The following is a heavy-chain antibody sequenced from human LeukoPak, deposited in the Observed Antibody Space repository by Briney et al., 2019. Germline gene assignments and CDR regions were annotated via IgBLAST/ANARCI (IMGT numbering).Heavy chain of an antibody. J-gene: IGHJ3*02. CDR2: IKQDGSEK. Sequence: GGSLRLTCAASGFTFSRYWMSWVRQAPGKGPELVANIKQDGSEKYYGDSVKGRFTISRDNAKNSLYLQMNSPRAEDTAVYYCARDREGSRDAFDIWGQGTMVTVSS. CDR3: ARDREGSRDAFDI. D-gene: IGHD1-26*01. CDR1: GFTFSRYW. V-gene: IGHV3-7*01.